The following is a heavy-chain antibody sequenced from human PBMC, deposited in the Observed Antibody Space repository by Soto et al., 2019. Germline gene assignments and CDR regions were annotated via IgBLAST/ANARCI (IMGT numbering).Heavy chain of an antibody. D-gene: IGHD4-17*01. J-gene: IGHJ3*01. CDR2: IYYNGNT. V-gene: IGHV4-31*03. CDR1: GVSITSGAYY. Sequence: LSLTCTLSGVSITSGAYYWTWVRQHPGKGLEWIGYIYYNGNTYFSPSLKSRLTISIDTSKNQFSLKLSSVTAADTAMYYCARARLRAVYAFDFWGQGTTVTVSS. CDR3: ARARLRAVYAFDF.